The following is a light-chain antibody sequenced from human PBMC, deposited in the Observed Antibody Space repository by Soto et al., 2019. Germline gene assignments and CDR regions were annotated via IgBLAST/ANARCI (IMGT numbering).Light chain of an antibody. V-gene: IGLV2-14*01. J-gene: IGLJ2*01. CDR2: EVS. CDR1: SSDVGGYNY. Sequence: QSALTQPASVSGSPGQSITISCTGTSSDVGGYNYVSWYQQHPGKAPKLMIFEVSNRPSEISNRFSGSKSGNTASLTISGLQAEDEADYYCSSYTSSSTLVVFGGRTKLTVL. CDR3: SSYTSSSTLVV.